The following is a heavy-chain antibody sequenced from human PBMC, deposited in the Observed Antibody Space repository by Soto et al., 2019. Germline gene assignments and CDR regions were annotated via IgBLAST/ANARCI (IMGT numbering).Heavy chain of an antibody. V-gene: IGHV3-23*01. CDR3: AKDIVVVPAAIFYYYYYGMDV. CDR2: ISGSGGST. D-gene: IGHD2-2*01. CDR1: GFTFSSYA. Sequence: LRLSCAASGFTFSSYAMSWVRQAPGKGLEWVSAISGSGGSTYYADSVKGRFTISRDNSKNTLYLQMNSLRAEDTAVYYCAKDIVVVPAAIFYYYYYGMDVWGQGTTVTVSS. J-gene: IGHJ6*02.